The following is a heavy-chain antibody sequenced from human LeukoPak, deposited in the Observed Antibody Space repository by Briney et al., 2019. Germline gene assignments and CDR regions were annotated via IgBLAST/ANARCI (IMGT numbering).Heavy chain of an antibody. CDR2: ISYDGSNK. J-gene: IGHJ4*02. V-gene: IGHV3-30-3*01. CDR3: ARDEESIAAAGYFDY. D-gene: IGHD6-13*01. CDR1: GFTFSSYA. Sequence: GGSLRLSCAASGFTFSSYAMHWVRQAPGKGLEWVAVISYDGSNKYYADSVKGRFTISRDYSKNTLYLQMNSLRAEDTAVYYCARDEESIAAAGYFDYWGQGTLVTVSS.